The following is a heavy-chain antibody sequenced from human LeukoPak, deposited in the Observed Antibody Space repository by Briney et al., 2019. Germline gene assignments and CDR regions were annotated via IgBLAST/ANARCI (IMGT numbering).Heavy chain of an antibody. J-gene: IGHJ4*02. V-gene: IGHV4-4*07. CDR2: IYVSGST. CDR1: DGSISNYY. Sequence: ASETLSLTCTVSDGSISNYYWTWIRQPAGKGLEWIGRIYVSGSTNYNPSLKSRVTISVDTSKDQFSLKLNSVTAADTAVYYCARGSSWYDYWGQGTLVTVSS. D-gene: IGHD6-13*01. CDR3: ARGSSWYDY.